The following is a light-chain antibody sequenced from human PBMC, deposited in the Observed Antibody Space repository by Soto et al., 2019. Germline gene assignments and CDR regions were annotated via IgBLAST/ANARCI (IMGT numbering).Light chain of an antibody. CDR2: GAS. V-gene: IGKV3-20*01. Sequence: EIVLTQSPGTLSLSPGERATLSCRASQSVSRSYLAWYQQKPGQAPRLLIYGASSRATGIPDRFSGSGSGTDFTLTISRLEPEDCAVYYCQQYGSSPLTFGGGTKVEIK. J-gene: IGKJ4*01. CDR1: QSVSRSY. CDR3: QQYGSSPLT.